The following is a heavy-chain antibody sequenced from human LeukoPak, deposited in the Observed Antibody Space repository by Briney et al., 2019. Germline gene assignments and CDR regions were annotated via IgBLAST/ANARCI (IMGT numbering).Heavy chain of an antibody. J-gene: IGHJ4*02. Sequence: GGSLRLSCAASGFTFSSFWMTWVRQAPGKGLEWVANIKQDGSEKYYVDSVKGRFTISRDNAKNSLYLQMNSLRADDTAVYYCARDRWSGWYFDFWGQGTLVTVSS. V-gene: IGHV3-7*05. CDR2: IKQDGSEK. D-gene: IGHD6-19*01. CDR3: ARDRWSGWYFDF. CDR1: GFTFSSFW.